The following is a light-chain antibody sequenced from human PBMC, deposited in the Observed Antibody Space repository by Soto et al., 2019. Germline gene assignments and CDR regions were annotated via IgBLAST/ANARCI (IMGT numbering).Light chain of an antibody. CDR1: SSDAGGYNY. Sequence: QSALTQPASVSGSPGQSITISCTGTSSDAGGYNYVSWYQQHPGKAPKLMIYEVSNRPSGVSNRFSGSKSGNTASLTISGLQAEDEADYYCSSYTSSRRGVFGGGTKLTVL. CDR2: EVS. J-gene: IGLJ2*01. V-gene: IGLV2-14*01. CDR3: SSYTSSRRGV.